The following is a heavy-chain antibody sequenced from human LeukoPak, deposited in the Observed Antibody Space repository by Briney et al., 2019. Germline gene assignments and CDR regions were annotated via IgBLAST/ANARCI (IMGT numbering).Heavy chain of an antibody. CDR2: IRNKANSYGT. J-gene: IGHJ4*02. V-gene: IGHV3-72*01. D-gene: IGHD1-26*01. Sequence: GGSLRLSCAASGVSFSDHYMDWVRLAPGKGLEWVGRIRNKANSYGTEYAASVKGRFTISRDDSKDSLYLQMNSLRSEDTALYYCTRVRLGASTRYFDYWGQGTLVTVSS. CDR1: GVSFSDHY. CDR3: TRVRLGASTRYFDY.